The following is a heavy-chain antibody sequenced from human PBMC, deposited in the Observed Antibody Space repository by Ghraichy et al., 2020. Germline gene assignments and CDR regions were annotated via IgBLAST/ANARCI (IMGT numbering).Heavy chain of an antibody. J-gene: IGHJ6*02. CDR1: GYTFTSYY. V-gene: IGHV1-46*01. D-gene: IGHD5-24*01. CDR2: INPSGGST. Sequence: ASVKVSCKASGYTFTSYYMHWVRQAPGQGLEWMGIINPSGGSTSYAQKFQGRVTMTRDTSTSTVYMELSSLRSEDTAVYYCAREGQEGGYKSRGMDVWGQGTTVTVSS. CDR3: AREGQEGGYKSRGMDV.